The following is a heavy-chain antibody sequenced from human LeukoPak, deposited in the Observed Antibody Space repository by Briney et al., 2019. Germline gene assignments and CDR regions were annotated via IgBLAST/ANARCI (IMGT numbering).Heavy chain of an antibody. CDR3: ARPKLLDGRDGYNLGWYFDL. V-gene: IGHV4-39*01. CDR1: GGSISSSSYY. CDR2: IYYSGST. Sequence: SQTLSLTCTVSGGSISSSSYYWGWIRQPPGKGLEWIGSIYYSGSTYYNPSLKSRVTISVDTSKNQFSLKLSSVTAADTAVYYCARPKLLDGRDGYNLGWYFDLWGRGTLVTVSS. J-gene: IGHJ2*01. D-gene: IGHD5-24*01.